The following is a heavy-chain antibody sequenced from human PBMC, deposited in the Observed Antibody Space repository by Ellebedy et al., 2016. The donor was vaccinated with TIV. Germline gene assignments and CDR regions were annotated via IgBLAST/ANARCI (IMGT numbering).Heavy chain of an antibody. V-gene: IGHV3-74*01. CDR1: GFTFSSYW. J-gene: IGHJ4*02. CDR3: ARGGRDQWLIDY. CDR2: INRDGSSA. D-gene: IGHD6-19*01. Sequence: GESLKISCAASGFTFSSYWMHWVRQAPGKGLVWLSRINRDGSSANYADSVKGRFSISRDNSKNTLYVQMNSLRAEDTAVYYCARGGRDQWLIDYWGQGTLVTVSS.